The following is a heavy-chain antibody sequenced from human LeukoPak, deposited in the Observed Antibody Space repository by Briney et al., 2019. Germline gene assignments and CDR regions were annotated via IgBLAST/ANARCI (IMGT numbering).Heavy chain of an antibody. CDR2: INTNTGNP. V-gene: IGHV7-4-1*02. Sequence: GASVKVSCKASGYTFTTYAINWVRQAPGQGLEWMGWINTNTGNPTYAQGFTGRFVFSLDTSVSTAYLQISSLKAEDTALYYCARAYQRLGELSLPDYWGQGTLVTVSS. CDR3: ARAYQRLGELSLPDY. CDR1: GYTFTTYA. D-gene: IGHD3-16*02. J-gene: IGHJ4*02.